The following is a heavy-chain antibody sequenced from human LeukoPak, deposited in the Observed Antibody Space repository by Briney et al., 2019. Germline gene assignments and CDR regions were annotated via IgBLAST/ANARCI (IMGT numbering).Heavy chain of an antibody. CDR1: GFTFDDYA. CDR3: AKDSKPYYDSSGYSDY. CDR2: ISGSGGST. Sequence: GGSLRLPCAASGFTFDDYAMHWVRQAPGKGLEWVSAISGSGGSTYYADSVKGRFTISRDNSKNMLYLQMNSLRAEDTAVYYCAKDSKPYYDSSGYSDYWGQGTLVTVSS. D-gene: IGHD3-22*01. V-gene: IGHV3-23*01. J-gene: IGHJ4*02.